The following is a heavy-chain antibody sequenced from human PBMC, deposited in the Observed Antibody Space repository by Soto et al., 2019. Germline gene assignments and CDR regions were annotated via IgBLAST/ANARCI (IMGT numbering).Heavy chain of an antibody. CDR1: GLTFRNDW. J-gene: IGHJ4*02. Sequence: GGSLRLSCAGSGLTFRNDWLSWVRQAPGKGLEWVANINQDGSERYYVDSVRGRFTISRGNVENSLYLQLNSLRPEDTAVYYCAVYGYGVSAAAYWGQGTLVTVSS. D-gene: IGHD4-17*01. CDR2: INQDGSER. CDR3: AVYGYGVSAAAY. V-gene: IGHV3-7*03.